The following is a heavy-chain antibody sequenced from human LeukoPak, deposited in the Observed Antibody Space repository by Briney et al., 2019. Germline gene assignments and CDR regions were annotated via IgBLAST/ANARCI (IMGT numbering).Heavy chain of an antibody. CDR1: GGSFSGYY. D-gene: IGHD3-9*01. Sequence: PSETLSLTCAVYGGSFSGYYWSWIRPPPGKGLEWIGEINHSGSTNYNPSLKSRVTISVDTSKNQFSLKLSSVTAADTAVYYCAKNRGYFDWSYYYYYMDVWGKGTTVTVSS. J-gene: IGHJ6*03. CDR2: INHSGST. CDR3: AKNRGYFDWSYYYYYMDV. V-gene: IGHV4-34*01.